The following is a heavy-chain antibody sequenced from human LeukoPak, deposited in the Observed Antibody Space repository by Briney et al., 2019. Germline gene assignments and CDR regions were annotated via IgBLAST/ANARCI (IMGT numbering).Heavy chain of an antibody. V-gene: IGHV3-11*04. CDR3: ARVVHSGSYLLLINNNWLHP. J-gene: IGHJ5*02. CDR1: GGSFSGYY. D-gene: IGHD1-26*01. Sequence: PSETLSLTCAVYGGSFSGYYWSWIRQAPGKGLEWVSYISNSGGTFYYADSVKGRFTISRDNARNSLYLQMNSLRAEDTAVYYCARVVHSGSYLLLINNNWLHPWGQGTLVTVSS. CDR2: ISNSGGTF.